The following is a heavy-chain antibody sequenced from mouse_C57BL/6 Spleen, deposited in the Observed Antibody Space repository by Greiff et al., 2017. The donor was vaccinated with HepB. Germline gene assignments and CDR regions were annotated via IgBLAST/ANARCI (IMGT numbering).Heavy chain of an antibody. J-gene: IGHJ4*01. Sequence: EVKVVESGGGLVQPGGSLSLSCAASGFTFTDYYMSWVRQPPGKALEWLGFIRNKANGYTTEYSASVKGRFTISSDNSQSILYLQMNALRAEDSATYYCARYKTVAYAMDYWGQGTSVTVSS. CDR2: IRNKANGYTT. CDR3: ARYKTVAYAMDY. V-gene: IGHV7-3*01. D-gene: IGHD4-1*01. CDR1: GFTFTDYY.